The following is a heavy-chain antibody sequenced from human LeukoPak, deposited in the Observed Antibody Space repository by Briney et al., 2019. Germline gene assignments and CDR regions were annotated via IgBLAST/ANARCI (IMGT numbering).Heavy chain of an antibody. CDR3: ARGGYDSPVDY. CDR2: INPRGGST. CDR1: GYTFTSYY. J-gene: IGHJ4*02. Sequence: ASVKVSCKASGYTFTSYYMHWMRQAPGQGPEWMGIINPRGGSTDYAQKFQGRVTMTSDTSTSTAYMELHSLRSEDTAVYYCARGGYDSPVDYWGQGTLVTVSS. D-gene: IGHD1-20*01. V-gene: IGHV1-46*01.